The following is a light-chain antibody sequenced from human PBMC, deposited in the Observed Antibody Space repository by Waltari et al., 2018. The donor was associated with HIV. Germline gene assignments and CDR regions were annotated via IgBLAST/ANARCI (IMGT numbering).Light chain of an antibody. V-gene: IGKV3-11*01. CDR2: DAS. J-gene: IGKJ4*01. CDR3: QRRDNWPLT. CDR1: QSVSSY. Sequence: EIVLTQSPATLSLSPGEIATLSCRASQSVSSYLAWYQQKPGQAPRLLIYDASNRAAGIPARFSGSGSGTDFILTISSLEPEDFALYYCQRRDNWPLTFGGGTKVEIK.